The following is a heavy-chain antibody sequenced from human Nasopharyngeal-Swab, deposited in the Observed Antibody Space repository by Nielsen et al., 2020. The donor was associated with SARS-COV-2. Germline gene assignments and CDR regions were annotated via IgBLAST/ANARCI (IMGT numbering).Heavy chain of an antibody. Sequence: VRQAPGKGLEWLAVISYDGYNEKYADSAKGRFTISRDNSKSTLHLQINSLRAEDTAVYYCARNLGGYDARTANWGQGTLVTVSS. CDR2: ISYDGYNE. J-gene: IGHJ4*02. V-gene: IGHV3-30*03. CDR3: ARNLGGYDARTAN. D-gene: IGHD5-12*01.